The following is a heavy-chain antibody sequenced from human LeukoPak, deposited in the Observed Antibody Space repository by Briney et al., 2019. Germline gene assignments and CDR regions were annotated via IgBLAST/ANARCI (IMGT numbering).Heavy chain of an antibody. CDR2: ITYGGTT. Sequence: SETLSLTCGVYDGSFGGYHWNWIRQPPGKRLEWIGEITYGGTTNYNPSLRSRVTMSVDTSKKQFSLKLTSVTAADTAVYYCVRGRYCSSATCYAWFDPCGPGTHVSVSS. CDR1: DGSFGGYH. CDR3: VRGRYCSSATCYAWFDP. J-gene: IGHJ5*02. D-gene: IGHD2-2*01. V-gene: IGHV4-34*01.